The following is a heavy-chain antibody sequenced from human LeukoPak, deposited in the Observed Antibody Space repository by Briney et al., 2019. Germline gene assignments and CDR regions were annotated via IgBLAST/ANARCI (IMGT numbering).Heavy chain of an antibody. D-gene: IGHD6-13*01. J-gene: IGHJ4*02. CDR3: ARDTYSSSWYVPFDY. Sequence: ASVKVSCKVSGYTLTELSMHWVRQAPGKGLEWMGGFDPEDGETIYAQKFQGRVTMTEDTSTDTAYMELSSLRSEDTAVYYCARDTYSSSWYVPFDYWGQGTLVTVSS. CDR2: FDPEDGET. CDR1: GYTLTELS. V-gene: IGHV1-24*01.